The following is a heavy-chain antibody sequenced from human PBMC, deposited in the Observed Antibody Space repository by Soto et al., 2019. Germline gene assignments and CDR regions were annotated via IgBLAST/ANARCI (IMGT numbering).Heavy chain of an antibody. CDR3: ARTEWFPPYFDY. D-gene: IGHD3-3*01. Sequence: QVHLVQSGAEVKKPGASVRLSCKASGYTFTSYALHWLRQAPGQGLEWMGWINAGDGSTKYSEHFQGRVTITLDTSATTLFVELTGLKSEDTAIYYCARTEWFPPYFDYWGQGSLVTVSS. J-gene: IGHJ4*02. CDR1: GYTFTSYA. CDR2: INAGDGST. V-gene: IGHV1-3*01.